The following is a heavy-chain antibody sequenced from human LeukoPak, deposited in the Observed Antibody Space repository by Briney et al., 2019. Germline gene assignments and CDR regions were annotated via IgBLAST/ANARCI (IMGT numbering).Heavy chain of an antibody. CDR3: ARDLTTSDN. V-gene: IGHV3-20*04. CDR1: GFTFDDDG. J-gene: IGHJ4*02. D-gene: IGHD1/OR15-1a*01. Sequence: PGGSLRLSCAPSGFTFDDDGMSWVRHAPGKGLEWVSGINWSGGRTGYAASLKGRFTISRDNAKNTLYLQMNSLRDEDTALYYCARDLTTSDNWGQATLVTVSS. CDR2: INWSGGRT.